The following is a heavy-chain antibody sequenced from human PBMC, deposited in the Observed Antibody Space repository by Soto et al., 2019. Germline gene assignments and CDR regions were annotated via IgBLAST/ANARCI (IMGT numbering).Heavy chain of an antibody. V-gene: IGHV1-69*02. CDR1: GDTFTFYS. CDR3: ASSYGSGYLAFDY. Sequence: QVQLVQSGAEVKKPGSSVRVSCKASGDTFTFYSINWVRQAPGLGLEWMGRINPILSMSNYAQRFPGRVTMTADKSTSTAYMELSSLRSEDTAMYYCASSYGSGYLAFDYWGQGALVTVSS. J-gene: IGHJ4*02. D-gene: IGHD3-10*01. CDR2: INPILSMS.